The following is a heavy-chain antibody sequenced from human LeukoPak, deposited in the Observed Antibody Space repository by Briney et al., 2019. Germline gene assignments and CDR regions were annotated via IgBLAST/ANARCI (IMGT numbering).Heavy chain of an antibody. J-gene: IGHJ4*02. D-gene: IGHD3-22*01. CDR3: ARFKRGSSGYSFDY. CDR1: GFTFSDYY. CDR2: ISSSGNTI. Sequence: PGGSLRLSCAASGFTFSDYYMSWIRQAPGKGLEWVSYISSSGNTIYYVDSVKGRFTISRDNAKNSLYLQMNSLRAEDTAVYYCARFKRGSSGYSFDYWGQGTLVTVSS. V-gene: IGHV3-11*01.